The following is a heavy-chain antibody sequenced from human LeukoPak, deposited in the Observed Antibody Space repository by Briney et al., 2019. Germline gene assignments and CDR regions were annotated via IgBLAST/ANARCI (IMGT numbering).Heavy chain of an antibody. CDR3: ARGSGYAVFDI. D-gene: IGHD5-12*01. CDR2: INSDGTST. Sequence: PGGSLRLSCAASGFTFSSYWMHWVRQAPGKGLVWVSRINSDGTSTSYADPVKGRFTISRDNAKNTLYLQMNSLRAEDTAVYYCARGSGYAVFDIWGQGTMVTVSS. V-gene: IGHV3-74*01. J-gene: IGHJ3*02. CDR1: GFTFSSYW.